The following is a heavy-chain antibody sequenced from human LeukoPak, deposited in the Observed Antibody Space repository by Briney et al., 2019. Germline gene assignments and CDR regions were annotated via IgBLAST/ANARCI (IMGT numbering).Heavy chain of an antibody. Sequence: GGSLRLSCAASGFTFGDYNMHWVRQAPGKGLEWVSSISWNSGSIGYADSVKGRFTISRDNAKNSLYLQMNSLRAEDTGLYYCAKAPLTTSGTHYLDYWGQGTLVTVSS. CDR3: AKAPLTTSGTHYLDY. D-gene: IGHD1-26*01. J-gene: IGHJ4*02. CDR2: ISWNSGSI. CDR1: GFTFGDYN. V-gene: IGHV3-9*01.